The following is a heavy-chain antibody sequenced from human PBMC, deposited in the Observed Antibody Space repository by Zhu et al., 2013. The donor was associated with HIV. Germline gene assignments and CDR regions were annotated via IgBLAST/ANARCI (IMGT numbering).Heavy chain of an antibody. CDR2: ISYDGSNK. Sequence: QVQLVESGGGVVQPGRSLRLSCAASGFTFSSYGMHWVRQAPGKGLEWVAVISYDGSNKYYADSVKGRFTISRDNSKNTLYLQMNSLRAEDTAVYYCAKALSNYEENYYYGMDVWGQGTTVTVSS. V-gene: IGHV3-30*18. CDR3: AKALSNYEENYYYGMDV. J-gene: IGHJ6*02. CDR1: GFTFSSYG. D-gene: IGHD4-4*01.